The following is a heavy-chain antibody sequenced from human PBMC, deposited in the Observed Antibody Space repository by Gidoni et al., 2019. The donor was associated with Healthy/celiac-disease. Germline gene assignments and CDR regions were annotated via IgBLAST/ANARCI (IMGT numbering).Heavy chain of an antibody. J-gene: IGHJ4*02. CDR1: GFSLSTSGMC. CDR3: ARIRPITGSRGSFDY. Sequence: QVTLRESGPALVKPTQTLTLTCTFSGFSLSTSGMCVNWIRQPPGKALEWLARIDWDDDKYYSTSLKTRLTISKDTSKNQVVLTMTNMDPVDTATYYCARIRPITGSRGSFDYWGQGTLVTVSS. CDR2: IDWDDDK. V-gene: IGHV2-70*15. D-gene: IGHD1-20*01.